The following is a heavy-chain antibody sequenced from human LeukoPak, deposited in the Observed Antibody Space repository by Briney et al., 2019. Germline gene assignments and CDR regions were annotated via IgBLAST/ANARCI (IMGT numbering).Heavy chain of an antibody. J-gene: IGHJ3*02. CDR1: GGSISSYY. CDR3: ARSDDAFDI. V-gene: IGHV4-59*12. Sequence: PSETLSLTCTVSGGSISSYYWSWIRQPPGKGLEWIGSIYYSGSTNYNPSLKSRVTISVDTSKNQFSLKLSTVTAADTAVYYCARSDDAFDIWGQGTMVTVSS. CDR2: IYYSGST.